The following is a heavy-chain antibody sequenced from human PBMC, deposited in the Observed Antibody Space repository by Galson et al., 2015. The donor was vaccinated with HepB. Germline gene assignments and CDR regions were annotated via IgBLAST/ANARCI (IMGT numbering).Heavy chain of an antibody. CDR1: GFTFSSYA. CDR3: VKVRYYGSGSYYWFDP. V-gene: IGHV3-64D*06. CDR2: ISSNGGST. Sequence: SLRLSCAASGFTFSSYAMHWVRQAPGKGLEYVSAISSNGGSTYYADSVKGRFTISRDNSKNTLYLQMSSLRAEDTAVYYCVKVRYYGSGSYYWFDPWGQGTLVTVSS. J-gene: IGHJ5*02. D-gene: IGHD3-10*01.